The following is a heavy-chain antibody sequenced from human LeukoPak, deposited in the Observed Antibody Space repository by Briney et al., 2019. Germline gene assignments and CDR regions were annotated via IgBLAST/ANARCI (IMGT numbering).Heavy chain of an antibody. J-gene: IGHJ4*02. CDR2: VRSEAYGGTT. CDR3: TRGYGGYDSSGFY. CDR1: GFTFADYT. Sequence: GRSLRLSCTASGFTFADYTITWVRQAPGKGLEWVGFVRSEAYGGTTDYAASVKGRFSISRDNSKSIAYLQMNSLKTEDTAVYYCTRGYGGYDSSGFYWGQGTLVTVS. V-gene: IGHV3-49*04. D-gene: IGHD3-22*01.